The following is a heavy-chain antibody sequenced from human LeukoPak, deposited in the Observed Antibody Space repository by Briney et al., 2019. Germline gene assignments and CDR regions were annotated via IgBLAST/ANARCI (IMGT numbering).Heavy chain of an antibody. V-gene: IGHV3-30*04. CDR3: ARDSKEYYFDY. J-gene: IGHJ4*02. Sequence: GGSLRLSCAASGFTFSIYAMHWVRQAPGKGLEWVAVISCDGSNKYYADSVKGRFTISRDNSKNTLYLQMNSLRAEDTAVYYCARDSKEYYFDYWGQGTLVTVSS. CDR1: GFTFSIYA. CDR2: ISCDGSNK.